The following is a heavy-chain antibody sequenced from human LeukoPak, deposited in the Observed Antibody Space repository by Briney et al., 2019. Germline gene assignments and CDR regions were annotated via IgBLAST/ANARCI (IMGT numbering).Heavy chain of an antibody. Sequence: GGSLRLSCAASGFTFSYYSMNWVRQAPGKGLEWVSGISGSGGSTYYADSVKGRFTISRDNSKNTLYLQLNSLRAEDTAVYYCAKDPHARIVAAVLQWGQGTLVTVSS. CDR3: AKDPHARIVAAVLQ. CDR2: ISGSGGST. V-gene: IGHV3-23*01. J-gene: IGHJ4*02. D-gene: IGHD6-13*01. CDR1: GFTFSYYS.